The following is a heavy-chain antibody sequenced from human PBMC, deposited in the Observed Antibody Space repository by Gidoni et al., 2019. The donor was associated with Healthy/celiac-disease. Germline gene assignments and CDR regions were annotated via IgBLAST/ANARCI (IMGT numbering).Heavy chain of an antibody. V-gene: IGHV3-33*01. CDR1: GFPFSSYG. CDR2: IWYDGSNK. CDR3: ASEKYYYDSSGYYI. Sequence: QVQLVESGGGVVQPGRSLSLACAAYGFPFSSYGMHWVRQAPGKGLEWVAVIWYDGSNKYYADSVKGRFTISRDNSKNTLYLQMNSLRAEDTAVYYCASEKYYYDSSGYYIWGQGTLVTVSS. J-gene: IGHJ4*02. D-gene: IGHD3-22*01.